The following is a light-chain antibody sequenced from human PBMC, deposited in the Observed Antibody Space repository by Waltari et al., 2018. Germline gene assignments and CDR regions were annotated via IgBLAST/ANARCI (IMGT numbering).Light chain of an antibody. CDR2: RND. J-gene: IGLJ3*02. Sequence: QSVLPQPPSASGTPGQRVTISCSGSTTNSVSNSVHGYQQRPGAAPKLLIYRNDQRPSGVPDRFSGSKTGTSASLAISGLRSEDEADYYWAAWDDSLRGFIMFGGGTKLTVL. CDR1: TTNSVSNS. CDR3: AAWDDSLRGFIM. V-gene: IGLV1-47*01.